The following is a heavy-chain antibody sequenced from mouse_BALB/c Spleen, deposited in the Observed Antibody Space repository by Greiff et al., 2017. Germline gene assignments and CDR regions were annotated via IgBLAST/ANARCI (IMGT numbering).Heavy chain of an antibody. V-gene: IGHV5-9-4*01. D-gene: IGHD1-1*01. Sequence: EVQGVESGGGLVKPGGSLKLSCAASGFTFSSYAMSWVRQSPEKRLEWVAEISSGGSYTYYPDTVTGRFTISRDNAKNTLYLEMSSLRSEDTAMYYCARDYYGSSYATDYWGQGTSVTVSS. J-gene: IGHJ4*01. CDR2: ISSGGSYT. CDR3: ARDYYGSSYATDY. CDR1: GFTFSSYA.